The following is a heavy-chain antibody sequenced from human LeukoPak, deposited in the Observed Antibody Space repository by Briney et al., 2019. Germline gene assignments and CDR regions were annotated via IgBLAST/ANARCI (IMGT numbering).Heavy chain of an antibody. CDR2: IYNGGSA. V-gene: IGHV4-59*08. Sequence: SETLSLTCTVSGGSLSTYYGSWVRQPPGKRLEWIGYIYNGGSANYNPSLKSRVAISLDTSKNQFSLKLTSVTATDTAVYYCARHVRYSYVFFDYWGQGTLVTVSS. CDR3: ARHVRYSYVFFDY. J-gene: IGHJ4*02. CDR1: GGSLSTYY. D-gene: IGHD3-16*02.